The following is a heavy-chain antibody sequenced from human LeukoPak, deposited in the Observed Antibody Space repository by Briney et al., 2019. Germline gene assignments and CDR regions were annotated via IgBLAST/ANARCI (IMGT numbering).Heavy chain of an antibody. CDR1: GGTFSSYA. CDR3: ARRSRDYDFWSGSYYYYYMDV. V-gene: IGHV1-69*13. D-gene: IGHD3-3*01. CDR2: IIPIFGTA. J-gene: IGHJ6*03. Sequence: ASVKVSCKASGGTFSSYAISWVRQAPGQGLEWMGGIIPIFGTANYAQKFQGRVTITADESTSTAYMELSSLRSEDTAVYYCARRSRDYDFWSGSYYYYYMDVWGKGTTVTVSS.